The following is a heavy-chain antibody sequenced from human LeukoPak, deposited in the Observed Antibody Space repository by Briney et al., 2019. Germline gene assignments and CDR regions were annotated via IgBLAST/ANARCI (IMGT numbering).Heavy chain of an antibody. Sequence: SVTVSCTASGGTFSSYAISWVRQAPGQGLEWMGGIIPIFGTANYAQKFQGRVTITADESTSTAYMELSSLRSEDTAVYYCASGMYCSGGSCYSRPLSSHYYYYGMDVWGQGTTVTVSS. V-gene: IGHV1-69*13. CDR3: ASGMYCSGGSCYSRPLSSHYYYYGMDV. J-gene: IGHJ6*02. CDR1: GGTFSSYA. CDR2: IIPIFGTA. D-gene: IGHD2-15*01.